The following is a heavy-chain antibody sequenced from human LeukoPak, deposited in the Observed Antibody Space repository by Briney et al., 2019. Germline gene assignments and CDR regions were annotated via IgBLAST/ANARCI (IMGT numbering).Heavy chain of an antibody. J-gene: IGHJ4*02. Sequence: ASVKVSCKASGYTFTSYGISWVRQAPGQGLEWMGIINPSGGSTSYAQKFQGRVTMTRDTSTSTVYMELSSLRSEDTAVYYCARKGGSSNYLDYWGQGTLVTVSA. CDR3: ARKGGSSNYLDY. D-gene: IGHD4-11*01. V-gene: IGHV1-46*01. CDR2: INPSGGST. CDR1: GYTFTSYG.